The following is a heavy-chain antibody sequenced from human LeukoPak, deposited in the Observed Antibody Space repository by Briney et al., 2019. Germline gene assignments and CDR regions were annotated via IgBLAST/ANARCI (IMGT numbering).Heavy chain of an antibody. Sequence: PSETLSLTCTVSGYSISSGYYWGWIRQPPGKGLEWIGSTYHSGSTYYNPSLKSRVTISVDTSKNQFSLKLSSVTAADTAVYYCARGARYSSGWFDYWGQGTLVTVSS. CDR2: TYHSGST. CDR1: GYSISSGYY. D-gene: IGHD6-19*01. J-gene: IGHJ4*02. V-gene: IGHV4-38-2*02. CDR3: ARGARYSSGWFDY.